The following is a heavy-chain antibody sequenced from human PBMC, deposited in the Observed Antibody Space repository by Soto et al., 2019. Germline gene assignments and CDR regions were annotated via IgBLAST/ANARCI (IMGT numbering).Heavy chain of an antibody. CDR3: AKVVFGYGDYGVIPNYYYYGMDV. D-gene: IGHD4-17*01. V-gene: IGHV3-23*01. CDR1: GFTFSSYA. Sequence: GGSLRLSCAASGFTFSSYAMSWVRQAPGKGLEWVSAISGSGGSTYYADSVKGRFTISRDNSKNTLYLQMNSLRAEDTAVYYCAKVVFGYGDYGVIPNYYYYGMDVWGQGTTVTVSS. J-gene: IGHJ6*02. CDR2: ISGSGGST.